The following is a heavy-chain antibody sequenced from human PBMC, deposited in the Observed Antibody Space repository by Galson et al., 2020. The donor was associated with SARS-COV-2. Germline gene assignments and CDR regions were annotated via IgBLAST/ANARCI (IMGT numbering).Heavy chain of an antibody. CDR1: GFTFSSYG. CDR2: ISYDGSNK. CDR3: AKEGRFLEWLLYSHYYYGMDV. V-gene: IGHV3-30*18. D-gene: IGHD3-3*01. Sequence: GESLKISCAASGFTFSSYGMHWVRQAPGKGLEWVAVISYDGSNKYYADSVKGRFTISRDNSKNTLYLQMNSLRAEDTAVYYCAKEGRFLEWLLYSHYYYGMDVWGQGTTVTVSS. J-gene: IGHJ6*02.